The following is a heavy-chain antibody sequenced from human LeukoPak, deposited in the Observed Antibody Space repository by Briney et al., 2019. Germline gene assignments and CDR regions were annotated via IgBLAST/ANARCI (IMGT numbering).Heavy chain of an antibody. CDR3: AKEDYSSRPDPDY. J-gene: IGHJ4*02. V-gene: IGHV3-11*01. Sequence: GGSLRLSCAASGFTFSDYYMSWIRQAPGKGLEWVSYISSSGSTIYYADSVKGRFTISRGNAKNSLYLQMNSLRAEDTAVYYCAKEDYSSRPDPDYWGQGTLVTVSS. CDR2: ISSSGSTI. CDR1: GFTFSDYY. D-gene: IGHD6-13*01.